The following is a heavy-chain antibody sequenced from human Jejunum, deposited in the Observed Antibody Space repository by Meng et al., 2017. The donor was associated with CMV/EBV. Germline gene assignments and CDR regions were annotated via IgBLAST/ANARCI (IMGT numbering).Heavy chain of an antibody. V-gene: IGHV4-4*07. CDR2: IFTTGST. CDR3: VRETDMTVGPHFDY. J-gene: IGHJ4*02. D-gene: IGHD3-22*01. Sequence: QVQLQAAGAVLLKPSDTLSLTCTVSRGSLSFYYWSWIRKPAGKGLEWIGRIFTTGSTNYHPSLKSRVTMSVDTSKNQISLRLTSVTAADTAIYYCVRETDMTVGPHFDYWGQGALVTVSS. CDR1: RGSLSFYY.